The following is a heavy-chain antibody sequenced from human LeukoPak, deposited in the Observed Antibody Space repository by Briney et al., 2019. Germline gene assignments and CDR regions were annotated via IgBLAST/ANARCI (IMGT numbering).Heavy chain of an antibody. J-gene: IGHJ4*02. D-gene: IGHD3-22*01. CDR2: IYYSGST. Sequence: SETLSLTCTVSGGSISSYYWSWIRQPPGKGLEWIGYIYYSGSTKYNPSLKSRVTISVDTSKNQFSLKLSSVTAADTAVYYCAKYDSSGYYFDYWGQGTLVTVSS. CDR1: GGSISSYY. CDR3: AKYDSSGYYFDY. V-gene: IGHV4-59*08.